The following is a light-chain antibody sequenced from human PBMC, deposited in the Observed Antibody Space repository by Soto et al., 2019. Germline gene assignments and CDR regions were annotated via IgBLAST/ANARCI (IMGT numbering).Light chain of an antibody. Sequence: IVLTQSPDTLSLSPGERATLSCRASQSFSSKYLAWYQQKPGQSPRLLISGASGRATGIPDRFSGSGSGTAFTLTISRLEPEEFAVYYCQQYGGSLTFGGGTKIEIK. CDR3: QQYGGSLT. V-gene: IGKV3-20*01. CDR1: QSFSSKY. CDR2: GAS. J-gene: IGKJ4*01.